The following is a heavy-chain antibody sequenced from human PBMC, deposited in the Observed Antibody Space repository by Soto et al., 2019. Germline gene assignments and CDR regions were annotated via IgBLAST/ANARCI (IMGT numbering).Heavy chain of an antibody. D-gene: IGHD1-1*01. CDR2: TYYTGST. J-gene: IGHJ4*02. CDR1: GGNIRSTRYC. CDR3: VSGPGTTADY. V-gene: IGHV4-39*01. Sequence: PSETLSLTCTVSGGNIRSTRYCWGWIRQPPGKGLEWIGTTYYTGSTYYNPSLKSRVTISVDMSKNQFSLKVRSVTAADTAVYYCVSGPGTTADYWGQGTLVTVSS.